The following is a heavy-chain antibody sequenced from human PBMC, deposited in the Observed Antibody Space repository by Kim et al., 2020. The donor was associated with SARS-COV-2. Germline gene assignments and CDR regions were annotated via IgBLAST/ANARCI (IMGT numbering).Heavy chain of an antibody. V-gene: IGHV4-31*03. J-gene: IGHJ4*02. Sequence: SETLSLTCTVSGGSISSGGYYWSWIRQHPGKGLEWIGYIYYSGSTYYNPSLKSRVTISVDTSKNQFSLKLSSVTAADTAVYYCARWFGELPSFDYWGQGTLVTVSS. CDR3: ARWFGELPSFDY. CDR2: IYYSGST. CDR1: GGSISSGGYY. D-gene: IGHD3-10*01.